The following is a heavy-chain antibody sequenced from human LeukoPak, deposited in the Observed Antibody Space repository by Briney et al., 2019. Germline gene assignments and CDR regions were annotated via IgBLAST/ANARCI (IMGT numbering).Heavy chain of an antibody. Sequence: PGGSLRLSCAASGFTFSSYWMHWVRQAPGKGLEWVAVIWYDGSNKYYADSVKGRFTISRDNSKNTLYLQMNSLRAEDTAVYYCAREASGSYYAFDIWGQGTMVTVSS. CDR3: AREASGSYYAFDI. V-gene: IGHV3-33*08. CDR2: IWYDGSNK. J-gene: IGHJ3*02. CDR1: GFTFSSYW. D-gene: IGHD1-26*01.